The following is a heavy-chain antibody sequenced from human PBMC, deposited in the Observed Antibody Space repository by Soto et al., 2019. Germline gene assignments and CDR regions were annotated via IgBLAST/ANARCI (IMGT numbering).Heavy chain of an antibody. CDR1: GDSLGNYY. J-gene: IGHJ6*02. CDR2: VSSSGNT. Sequence: NPSETLSLTCTVSGDSLGNYYWFWIRQPVGKGLEWIGRVSSSGNTNANPTLNSRATMSIDTSKNQFSLRPRSVTAADTAVYYCARADYEILTGSYAMDVWGQGTTVTVSS. D-gene: IGHD3-9*01. V-gene: IGHV4-4*07. CDR3: ARADYEILTGSYAMDV.